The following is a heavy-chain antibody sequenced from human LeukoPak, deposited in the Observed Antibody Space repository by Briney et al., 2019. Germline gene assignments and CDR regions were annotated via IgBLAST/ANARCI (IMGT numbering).Heavy chain of an antibody. D-gene: IGHD3-22*01. CDR1: GYSFTGYW. V-gene: IGHV5-51*01. CDR2: IYPGDSDT. Sequence: GESLKISCKGSGYSFTGYWIGWVRQMPGKGLEWMGIIYPGDSDTRYSPSFQGQVTIAADKSITTAYLQWTSLKASDTAMYYCARRLGWDYDSSGYKFDHWGQGTLVTVSS. J-gene: IGHJ4*02. CDR3: ARRLGWDYDSSGYKFDH.